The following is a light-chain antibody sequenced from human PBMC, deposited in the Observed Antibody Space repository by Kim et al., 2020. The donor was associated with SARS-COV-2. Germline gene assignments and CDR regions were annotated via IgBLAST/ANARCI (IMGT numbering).Light chain of an antibody. CDR3: CSYAGSTTLVV. V-gene: IGLV2-23*02. CDR1: SSDVGSYNL. Sequence: SITISGTGTSSDVGSYNLVSWNQQHPGKAPKLMIYEVSKRPSGVSNRFSGSKSGNTASLTISGLQAEDEADYYCCSYAGSTTLVVFGGGTKLTVL. J-gene: IGLJ2*01. CDR2: EVS.